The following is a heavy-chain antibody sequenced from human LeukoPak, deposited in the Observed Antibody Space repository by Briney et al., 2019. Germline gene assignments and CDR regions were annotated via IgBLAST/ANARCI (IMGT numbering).Heavy chain of an antibody. Sequence: GGSLRLSCAVSGITLSNYGLSWVRQAPGKGLEWVAGISGSGGSTSYADSVKGRLTISRDNPRNTLYLQMNSLRAEDTAVYAKRGVVIRVILVGFRKEAYYFDSWGQGALVTVSS. J-gene: IGHJ4*02. CDR1: GITLSNYG. V-gene: IGHV3-23*01. D-gene: IGHD3-22*01. CDR2: ISGSGGST. CDR3: RGVVIRVILVGFRKEAYYFDS.